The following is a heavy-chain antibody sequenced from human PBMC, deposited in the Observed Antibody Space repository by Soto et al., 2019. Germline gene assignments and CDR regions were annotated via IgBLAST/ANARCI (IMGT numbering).Heavy chain of an antibody. V-gene: IGHV4-59*08. CDR3: AGNNWNLDY. CDR1: GCSISSYY. J-gene: IGHJ4*02. CDR2: IYYSGST. Sequence: ASETLSLTCTVSGCSISSYYWSWVRQPPGKGLEWIGYIYYSGSTNYNPSLKSRVTISVDTSKNQFSLKLSSVTAADTAVYYCAGNNWNLDYWGQGTLVTVSS. D-gene: IGHD1-20*01.